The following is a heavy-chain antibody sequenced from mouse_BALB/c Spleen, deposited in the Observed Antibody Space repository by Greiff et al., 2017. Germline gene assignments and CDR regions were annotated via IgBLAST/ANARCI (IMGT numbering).Heavy chain of an antibody. Sequence: EVKLMESGGGLVKPGGSLKLSCAASGFTFSSYAMSWVRQTPEKRLEWVATISSGGSYTYYPDSVKGRFTISRDNAKNTLYLQMSSLRSEDTAMYYCARQDGNYVGAMDYWGQGTSVTVSS. J-gene: IGHJ4*01. CDR2: ISSGGSYT. V-gene: IGHV5-9-3*01. CDR3: ARQDGNYVGAMDY. D-gene: IGHD2-1*01. CDR1: GFTFSSYA.